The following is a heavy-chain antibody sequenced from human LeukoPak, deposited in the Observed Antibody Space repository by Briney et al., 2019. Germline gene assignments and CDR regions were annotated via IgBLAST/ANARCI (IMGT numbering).Heavy chain of an antibody. V-gene: IGHV3-11*04. CDR1: GFTFSDYY. J-gene: IGHJ3*02. Sequence: GGSLRLSCAASGFTFSDYYMSWIRQAPGKGLEWVSYISSSGSTIYYADSVKGRFTISRDNAKNSLHLQMNSLRAEDTAVYYCARALHFYDAFDIWGQGTMVTVSS. D-gene: IGHD2/OR15-2a*01. CDR3: ARALHFYDAFDI. CDR2: ISSSGSTI.